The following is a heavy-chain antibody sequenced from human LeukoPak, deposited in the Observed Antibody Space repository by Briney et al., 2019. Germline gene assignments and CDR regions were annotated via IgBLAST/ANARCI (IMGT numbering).Heavy chain of an antibody. V-gene: IGHV1-2*02. J-gene: IGHJ4*02. CDR3: AREVGGGNSDY. D-gene: IGHD4-23*01. CDR2: INPNSGGT. CDR1: GYTFTGYY. Sequence: GASVKVSCKSSGYTFTGYYMHWVRQAPGQGLEWMGWINPNSGGTNYAQKFQGRVTMTRDTSISTAYMELSRLRSDATAVYYCAREVGGGNSDYWGQGTLVTVSS.